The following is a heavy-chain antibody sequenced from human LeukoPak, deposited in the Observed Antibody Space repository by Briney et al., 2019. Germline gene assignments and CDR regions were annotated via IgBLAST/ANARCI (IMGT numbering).Heavy chain of an antibody. CDR1: GYTFTSYG. J-gene: IGHJ4*02. D-gene: IGHD3-16*02. V-gene: IGHV1-18*01. Sequence: ASVKVSCKASGYTFTSYGISWVRQAPGQGLEWMGWISAYNGNTNYAQKLQGRVTMTTDTSTSTAYMELSRLRSDDTAVYYCARDLRLGELSGQDYWGQGTLVTVSS. CDR3: ARDLRLGELSGQDY. CDR2: ISAYNGNT.